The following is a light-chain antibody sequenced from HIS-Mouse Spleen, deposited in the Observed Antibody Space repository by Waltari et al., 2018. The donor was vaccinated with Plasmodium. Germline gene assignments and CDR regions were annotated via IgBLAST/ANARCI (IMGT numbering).Light chain of an antibody. CDR3: QAWDSSTAWV. CDR2: QDS. J-gene: IGLJ2*01. CDR1: KLGDNY. Sequence: SYELPQPPSVSVSPGQTASITCPGDKLGDNYACWYQQKPGQSPLLVSYQDSKRPSGIPERFSGSNSGNTATLTISGTQAMDEADYYCQAWDSSTAWVFGGGTKLTVL. V-gene: IGLV3-1*01.